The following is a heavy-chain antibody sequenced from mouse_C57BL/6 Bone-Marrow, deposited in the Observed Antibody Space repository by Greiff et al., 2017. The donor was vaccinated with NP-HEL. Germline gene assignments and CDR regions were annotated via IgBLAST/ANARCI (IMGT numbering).Heavy chain of an antibody. CDR3: ARLGGNYVYYFDY. J-gene: IGHJ2*01. D-gene: IGHD2-1*01. V-gene: IGHV5-12*01. CDR1: GFTFSDYY. Sequence: EVHLVESGGGLVQPGGSLKLSCAASGFTFSDYYMYWVRQTPEKRLEWVAYISNGGGSTYYPDTVKGRFTISRDNAKNTLYLQMSRLKSEDTAMYYCARLGGNYVYYFDYWGQGTTLTVSS. CDR2: ISNGGGST.